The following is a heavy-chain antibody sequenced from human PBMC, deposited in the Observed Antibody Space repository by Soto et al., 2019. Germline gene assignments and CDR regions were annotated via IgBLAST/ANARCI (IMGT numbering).Heavy chain of an antibody. CDR1: GFTFSSYG. J-gene: IGHJ6*01. CDR2: ISYDGSNK. Sequence: QVQLVESGGGVVQPGRSLRLSCAASGFTFSSYGMHWVRQAPGKGLEWVAVISYDGSNKNYADSVKGRFTISRDNSKNTQYMQMNSLRAEDTAVYYCAKEVWSCPMDVWGHGTTVTVSS. D-gene: IGHD3-3*01. CDR3: AKEVWSCPMDV. V-gene: IGHV3-30*18.